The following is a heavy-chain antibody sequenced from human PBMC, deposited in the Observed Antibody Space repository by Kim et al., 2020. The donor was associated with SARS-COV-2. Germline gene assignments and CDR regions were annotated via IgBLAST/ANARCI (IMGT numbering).Heavy chain of an antibody. J-gene: IGHJ5*02. CDR1: GYRFNTYW. D-gene: IGHD3-10*01. Sequence: GESLKISCKGSGYRFNTYWIGWVRQMPGKGLEWMWIIYPGDSETRYSPAFQGQVTISAHKSSSIAYLQGSCLKASDTAMYYCARLYYNTGSFSLNWFDPWGQGTLGTVSS. V-gene: IGHV5-51*01. CDR3: ARLYYNTGSFSLNWFDP. CDR2: IYPGDSET.